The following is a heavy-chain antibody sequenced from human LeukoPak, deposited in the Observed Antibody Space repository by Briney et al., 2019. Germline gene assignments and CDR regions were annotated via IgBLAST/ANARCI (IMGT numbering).Heavy chain of an antibody. J-gene: IGHJ4*02. CDR1: GGSIISGVW. V-gene: IGHV4-4*02. CDR2: IYHSGST. D-gene: IGHD6-13*01. CDR3: ARDRGIGYSSSWHPGMIDY. Sequence: SETLSLTCAVSGGSIISGVWWNWVRQPPGKGLEWIGEIYHSGSTHYNPSLESRVTISVDKSKNQFSLKLSSVTAASTAVDYWARDRGIGYSSSWHPGMIDYWGQGTLVTVSS.